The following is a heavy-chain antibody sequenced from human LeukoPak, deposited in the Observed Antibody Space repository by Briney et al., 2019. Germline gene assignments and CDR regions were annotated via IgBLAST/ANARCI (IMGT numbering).Heavy chain of an antibody. CDR1: GGSISSYY. Sequence: PSQTLSLTCTVSGGSISSYYWSWIRQPAGKGLEWIGRIYTSGSTNYNPSLKSRVTMSVDTSKNQFSLKLSSVTAADTAVYYCARDGGKDCSSTSCYPTFYYYYYYMDVWGKGTTVTVSS. CDR2: IYTSGST. V-gene: IGHV4-4*07. D-gene: IGHD2-2*01. CDR3: ARDGGKDCSSTSCYPTFYYYYYYMDV. J-gene: IGHJ6*03.